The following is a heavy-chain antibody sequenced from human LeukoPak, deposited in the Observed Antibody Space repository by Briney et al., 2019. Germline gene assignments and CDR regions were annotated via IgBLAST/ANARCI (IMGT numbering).Heavy chain of an antibody. V-gene: IGHV4-61*02. CDR3: ARDVVAAAGTWDY. J-gene: IGHJ4*02. D-gene: IGHD6-13*01. Sequence: SETLSLTCTVSGGSISSGSYYWGWIRQPPGKGLEWIGRTYTSGSTNYNPSLKSRLTMSVDTSKNQFSLKLSSVTAADTAVYYCARDVVAAAGTWDYWGQGTLVTVSS. CDR2: TYTSGST. CDR1: GGSISSGSYY.